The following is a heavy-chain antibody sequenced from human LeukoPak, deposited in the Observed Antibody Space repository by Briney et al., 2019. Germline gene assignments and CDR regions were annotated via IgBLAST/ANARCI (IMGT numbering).Heavy chain of an antibody. CDR1: GGSISSYY. CDR2: IYYSGST. V-gene: IGHV4-59*01. Sequence: SETLSLTCSVSGGSISSYYWSWIRQPPGKGLEWIGYIYYSGSTNYNPSLKSRVTISVDTSKNQFSLRLSSVTAADTAVYYCARGHYYDKPLGYWGQGTLVTVSS. J-gene: IGHJ4*02. CDR3: ARGHYYDKPLGY. D-gene: IGHD3-22*01.